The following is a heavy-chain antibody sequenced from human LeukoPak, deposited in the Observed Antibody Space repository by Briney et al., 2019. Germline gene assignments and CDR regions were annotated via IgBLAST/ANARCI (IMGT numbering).Heavy chain of an antibody. CDR1: GFTFDDYA. CDR3: ARVGSGYYYYYYMDV. V-gene: IGHV3-9*01. Sequence: GGSLRLSCAASGFTFDDYAMHWVRQAPGKGLEWVSGISWNSGSIGYADSVKGRFTISRDNAKNSLYLQMNSLRAEDTALYYCARVGSGYYYYYYMDVWGKGTTVTVSS. J-gene: IGHJ6*03. CDR2: ISWNSGSI. D-gene: IGHD3-3*01.